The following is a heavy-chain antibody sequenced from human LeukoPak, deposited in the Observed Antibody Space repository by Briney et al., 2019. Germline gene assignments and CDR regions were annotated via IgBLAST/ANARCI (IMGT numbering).Heavy chain of an antibody. CDR2: ISSSSTI. CDR1: GFTFSSYG. V-gene: IGHV3-48*01. CDR3: AKQADYDILTGYNDY. Sequence: GGSLRLSCAASGFTFSSYGMTWVRQAPGKGLEWVSYISSSSTIYYADSVKGRFTISRDNAKNSLYLQLNSLRAEDTAVYYCAKQADYDILTGYNDYWGQGTLVTVSS. D-gene: IGHD3-9*01. J-gene: IGHJ4*02.